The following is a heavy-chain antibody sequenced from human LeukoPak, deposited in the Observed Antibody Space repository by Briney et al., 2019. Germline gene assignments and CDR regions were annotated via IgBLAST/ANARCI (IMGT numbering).Heavy chain of an antibody. CDR1: GFTFSNAW. D-gene: IGHD6-19*01. V-gene: IGHV3-15*04. Sequence: GGSLRLSCAASGFTFSNAWMSWVRQAPGKGLEWVGRIESKTDGGTTDYAAPVKGRFTISRDDSKNTLYLQMNSLKTEDTAVYYCTTVSSSGWWDRGSYYFDYWGQGTLVTVSS. CDR3: TTVSSSGWWDRGSYYFDY. J-gene: IGHJ4*02. CDR2: IESKTDGGTT.